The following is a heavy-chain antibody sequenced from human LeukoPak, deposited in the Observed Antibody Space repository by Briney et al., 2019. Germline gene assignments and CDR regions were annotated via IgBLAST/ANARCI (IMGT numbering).Heavy chain of an antibody. CDR2: IYYSGST. J-gene: IGHJ5*02. CDR1: GGSISSSSYY. D-gene: IGHD5-24*01. Sequence: SETLSLTCTVSGGSISSSSYYWGWIRQPPGKGLEWIGSIYYSGSTYYNPSLKSRVTISVDTSKNQFSLKLSSVTAADTAVYYCARGEWLQLLPTTWGQGTLVTVSS. V-gene: IGHV4-39*07. CDR3: ARGEWLQLLPTT.